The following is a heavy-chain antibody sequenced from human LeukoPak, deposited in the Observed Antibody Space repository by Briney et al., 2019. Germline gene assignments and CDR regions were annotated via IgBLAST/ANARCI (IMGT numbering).Heavy chain of an antibody. CDR2: INPSGGST. J-gene: IGHJ4*02. CDR1: GYTFTSYY. CDR3: ARDKGVEMAQNGFDY. Sequence: ASVKVSCKASGYTFTSYYTHWVRQAPGQGLEWMGIINPSGGSTTYAQKFQGRVTMTRDTSSSTVYMELSSLRSEDTAVYYCARDKGVEMAQNGFDYWGQGTLVTVSS. V-gene: IGHV1-46*01. D-gene: IGHD5-24*01.